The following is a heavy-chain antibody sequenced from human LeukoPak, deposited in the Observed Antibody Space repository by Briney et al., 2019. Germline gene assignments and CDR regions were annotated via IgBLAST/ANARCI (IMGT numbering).Heavy chain of an antibody. CDR2: ISGSGGST. V-gene: IGHV3-23*01. CDR3: AKDRWAGGYSYGYLDY. Sequence: GGSLRLSCAASGFTFSSYAMSWVRQAPGKGLEWVSAISGSGGSTYYADSVKGRFTISRDNSKNTLYLQMNSLRAEDTAVYYCAKDRWAGGYSYGYLDYWGQGTLVTVSS. CDR1: GFTFSSYA. D-gene: IGHD5-18*01. J-gene: IGHJ4*02.